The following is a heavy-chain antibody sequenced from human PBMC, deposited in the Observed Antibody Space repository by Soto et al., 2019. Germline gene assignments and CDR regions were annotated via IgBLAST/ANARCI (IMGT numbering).Heavy chain of an antibody. D-gene: IGHD6-13*01. V-gene: IGHV1-18*04. Sequence: ASVKVACKASGYTFTSYGISWVRQAPGQGLEWMGWISAYNGNTNYAQKLQGRVTMTTDTSTSTAYMELRSLRSDDTAVYYCARDPYSSSWLYYYYYGMDVWGQATTVTVSS. CDR2: ISAYNGNT. CDR3: ARDPYSSSWLYYYYYGMDV. CDR1: GYTFTSYG. J-gene: IGHJ6*02.